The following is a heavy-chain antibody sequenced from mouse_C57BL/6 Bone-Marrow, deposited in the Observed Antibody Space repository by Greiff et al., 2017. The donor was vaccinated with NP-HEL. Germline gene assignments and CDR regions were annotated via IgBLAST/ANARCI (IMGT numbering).Heavy chain of an antibody. J-gene: IGHJ3*01. CDR2: ISNGGGST. Sequence: EVMLVESGGGLVQPGGSLKLSCAASGFTFSDYYMYWVRQTPEKRLEWVAYISNGGGSTYYPDTVKGRFTISRDNAKNTLYLQMSRLESEDTAMYYCARHALDYYGSSSAWFAYWGQGTLVTVSA. CDR3: ARHALDYYGSSSAWFAY. CDR1: GFTFSDYY. V-gene: IGHV5-12*01. D-gene: IGHD1-1*01.